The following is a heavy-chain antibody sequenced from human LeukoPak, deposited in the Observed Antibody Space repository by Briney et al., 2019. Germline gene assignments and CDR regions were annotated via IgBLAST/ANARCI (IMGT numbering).Heavy chain of an antibody. J-gene: IGHJ4*02. CDR2: INPNSGDT. D-gene: IGHD1-26*01. CDR3: ARGRRIVGATTPLFDY. Sequence: GASVKVSCKASGYTFTSYGISWVRQAPGQGLEWMGWINPNSGDTSYAQMFQGRVTMTRDTSISTAYMELSRLRSDDTAVYYCARGRRIVGATTPLFDYWGQGTLVTVSS. CDR1: GYTFTSYG. V-gene: IGHV1-2*02.